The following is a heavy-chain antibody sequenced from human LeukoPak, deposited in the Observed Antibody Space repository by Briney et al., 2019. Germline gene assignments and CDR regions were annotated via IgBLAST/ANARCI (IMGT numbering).Heavy chain of an antibody. CDR2: IKQDGSEK. J-gene: IGHJ5*02. Sequence: GGSLRLSCVVSGFTFNNAWMNWVRQAPGKGLEWVANIKQDGSEKYYVDSVKGRFTISRDNAKNSLYLQMNTLRAEDTAMYYCAKDAQPRSRWFDPWGQGTLVTVSS. CDR3: AKDAQPRSRWFDP. CDR1: GFTFNNAW. V-gene: IGHV3-7*03. D-gene: IGHD3-16*01.